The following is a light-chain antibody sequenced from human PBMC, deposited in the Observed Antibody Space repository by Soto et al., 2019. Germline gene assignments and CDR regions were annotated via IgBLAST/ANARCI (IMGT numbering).Light chain of an antibody. Sequence: EIELTQSPATLSLSPGERATLSCRASQSVSRYLAWYQQKPGQAPRLPISDTSNRATGIPARFSGSGCGTAFTLTISSLEPEDFAVYYCQQRSNWPIITFGQGTRLEI. J-gene: IGKJ5*01. CDR3: QQRSNWPIIT. V-gene: IGKV3-11*01. CDR1: QSVSRY. CDR2: DTS.